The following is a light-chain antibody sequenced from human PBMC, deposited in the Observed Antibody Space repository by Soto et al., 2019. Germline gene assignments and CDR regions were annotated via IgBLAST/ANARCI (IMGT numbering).Light chain of an antibody. V-gene: IGKV3-15*01. CDR1: QDIGID. CDR3: QQYHDWPWS. CDR2: GAF. Sequence: EIVMTQSPATLSVSPGERATVSCRASQDIGIDLAWYQQKPGQAPRLLIYGAFTRATDVPARFSGSGSGTECTLTINGLQSEDFAVYHCQQYHDWPWSFGQGTKVQIK. J-gene: IGKJ1*01.